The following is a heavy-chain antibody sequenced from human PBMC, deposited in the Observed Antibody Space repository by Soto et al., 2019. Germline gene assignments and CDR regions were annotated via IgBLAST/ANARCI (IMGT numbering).Heavy chain of an antibody. CDR3: ARLIQGSFEY. Sequence: SETLSLTCTVSGGSISSSSYYWGWIRQPPGKGLEWIGSIYYSGSTYYNPSLKSRVTISVDTSKNQFSLKLSSVTAADTAVYYCARLIQGSFEYWGQGTLVTVSS. D-gene: IGHD1-1*01. V-gene: IGHV4-39*01. CDR1: GGSISSSSYY. J-gene: IGHJ4*02. CDR2: IYYSGST.